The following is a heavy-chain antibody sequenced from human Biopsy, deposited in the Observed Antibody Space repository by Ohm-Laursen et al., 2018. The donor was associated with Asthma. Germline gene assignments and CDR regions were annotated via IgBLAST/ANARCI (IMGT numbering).Heavy chain of an antibody. D-gene: IGHD5-12*01. V-gene: IGHV1-18*01. CDR1: GYTFTSTVYG. CDR2: IRPHTGDT. Sequence: SSVKDSCKASGYTFTSTVYGISWVRQAPGQGLEWMGWIRPHTGDTNYAQMLRGRVTMTTDTSTSTAYMELRGLRSDDTAVYYCARGYSGSDRIVYYYSGLEVWGQGTTVTVSS. J-gene: IGHJ6*02. CDR3: ARGYSGSDRIVYYYSGLEV.